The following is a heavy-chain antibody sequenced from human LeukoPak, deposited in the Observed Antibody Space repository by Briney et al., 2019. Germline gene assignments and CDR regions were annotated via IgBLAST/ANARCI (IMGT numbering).Heavy chain of an antibody. Sequence: ASVKVSCKASGYTFTSYGISWVRQAPGQGLEWMGWISAYNGNTNYAQKLQGRVTITADKSTSTAYMELSSLRSEDTAVYYCATYCGGDCYSYWGQGTLVTVSS. CDR1: GYTFTSYG. CDR2: ISAYNGNT. J-gene: IGHJ4*02. CDR3: ATYCGGDCYSY. D-gene: IGHD2-21*02. V-gene: IGHV1-18*01.